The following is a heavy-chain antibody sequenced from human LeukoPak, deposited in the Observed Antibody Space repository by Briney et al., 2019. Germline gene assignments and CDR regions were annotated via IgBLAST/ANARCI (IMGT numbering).Heavy chain of an antibody. Sequence: GGSLRLSCAASGFTFSSYGMHWVRQAPGKGLEWVAVISYDGSNKYYADSVKGRFTISRDNSKNTLYLQMNSLRAEDTAVYYCAKDRYDILTGYYIGDAFDIWGQGTMVTVSS. V-gene: IGHV3-30*18. CDR2: ISYDGSNK. D-gene: IGHD3-9*01. CDR1: GFTFSSYG. CDR3: AKDRYDILTGYYIGDAFDI. J-gene: IGHJ3*02.